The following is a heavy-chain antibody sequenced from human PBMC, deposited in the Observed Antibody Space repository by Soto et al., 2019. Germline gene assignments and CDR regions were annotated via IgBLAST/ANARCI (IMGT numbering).Heavy chain of an antibody. Sequence: EVQLLESGGGLVQPGGSLRLSCAASGFTFSSYAMSWVRQAPGKGLEWVSAISGSGAGAFYADSVKGRFTISRGNSKNTLYLQLNSLRAEDTAVYYCAKVHLLATSIFLYPYYWCQGTLVTVSS. V-gene: IGHV3-23*01. D-gene: IGHD3-3*01. CDR2: ISGSGAGA. CDR3: AKVHLLATSIFLYPYY. J-gene: IGHJ4*02. CDR1: GFTFSSYA.